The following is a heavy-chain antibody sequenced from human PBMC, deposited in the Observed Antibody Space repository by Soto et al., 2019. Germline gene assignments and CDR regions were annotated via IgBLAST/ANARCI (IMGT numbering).Heavy chain of an antibody. D-gene: IGHD2-8*01. V-gene: IGHV3-7*03. CDR1: GFTFSSYS. CDR3: ARDVSPGTSTLYLDAFDI. J-gene: IGHJ3*02. Sequence: GGSLSLSCAASGFTFSSYSMNWVRQAPGKGLEWVANIKKDGSRTSYLDSVRGRFTISRDNVGNSLSLQMDSLRAEDTGMYFCARDVSPGTSTLYLDAFDIWGQGTMVTVSS. CDR2: IKKDGSRT.